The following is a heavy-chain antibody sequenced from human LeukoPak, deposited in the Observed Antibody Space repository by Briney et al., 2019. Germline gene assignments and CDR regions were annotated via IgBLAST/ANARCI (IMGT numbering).Heavy chain of an antibody. V-gene: IGHV3-7*01. CDR1: GFTCSSYW. CDR3: ARDVGYDFWSGYNNWFDP. Sequence: GVSLRLSCAASGFTCSSYWMSWVRQAPGKGLKWVANIKQGGSEKYYVDSVKGRFTISRDNAKNSLYLQMNSLRAEDTAVYYCARDVGYDFWSGYNNWFDPWGQGTLVTVSS. J-gene: IGHJ5*02. CDR2: IKQGGSEK. D-gene: IGHD3-3*01.